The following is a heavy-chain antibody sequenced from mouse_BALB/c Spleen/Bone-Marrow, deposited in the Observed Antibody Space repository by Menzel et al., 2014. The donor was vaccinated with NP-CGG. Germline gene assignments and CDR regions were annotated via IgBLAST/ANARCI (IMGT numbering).Heavy chain of an antibody. CDR3: ASPLYYGLHYYAMDY. J-gene: IGHJ4*01. V-gene: IGHV5-6-5*01. D-gene: IGHD1-2*01. CDR1: GFTFSSYA. CDR2: ISSGGST. Sequence: EVMLVESGGGLVKPGGSLKLSYAASGFTFSSYAMSWVRQTPEKRLEWVASISSGGSTYYPDSVKGRFTFSRDNARNILYLQVSSLRSEDTAMYYCASPLYYGLHYYAMDYWGQGTSVTVSS.